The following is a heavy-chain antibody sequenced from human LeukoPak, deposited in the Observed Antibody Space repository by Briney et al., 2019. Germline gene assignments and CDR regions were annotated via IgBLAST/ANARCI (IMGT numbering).Heavy chain of an antibody. CDR3: ARGPGGSETRPAYSNYYGLD. J-gene: IGHJ6*02. Sequence: PSETLSLTCTVSGGSINIYYWSWLRQPPGEGLEWIGHIHYSGSTTYNPSLKSRVTISVDTSKNQFSLTLTSVTAADTAVYYCARGPGGSETRPAYSNYYGLDWGQGTTVTVSS. V-gene: IGHV4-59*08. CDR1: GGSINIYY. CDR2: IHYSGST. D-gene: IGHD3-10*01.